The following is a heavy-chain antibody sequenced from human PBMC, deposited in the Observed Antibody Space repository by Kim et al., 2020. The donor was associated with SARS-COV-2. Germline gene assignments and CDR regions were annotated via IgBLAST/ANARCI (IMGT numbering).Heavy chain of an antibody. J-gene: IGHJ4*02. V-gene: IGHV7-4-1*02. CDR3: ARNLPPPLYGYPFDY. Sequence: GFTGRFVFSLDTSVSTAYLQISSLKAEDTAVYYCARNLPPPLYGYPFDYWGQGTLVTVSS. D-gene: IGHD6-25*01.